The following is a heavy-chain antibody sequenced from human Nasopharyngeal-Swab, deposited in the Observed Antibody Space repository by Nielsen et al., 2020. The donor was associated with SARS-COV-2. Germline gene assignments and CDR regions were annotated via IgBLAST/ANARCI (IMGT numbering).Heavy chain of an antibody. CDR1: GFTVSSNY. CDR3: ARDLGGGYCTTTNCPGS. V-gene: IGHV3-53*01. CDR2: IYSGGST. D-gene: IGHD2-2*01. J-gene: IGHJ1*01. Sequence: GESLKISCAASGFTVSSNYMSWVRQAPGKGLEWVSIIYSGGSTYYADSVKGRFTISRDNSKNTLYLQMNSLRAEDTAVYYCARDLGGGYCTTTNCPGSWGQGTLVTVSS.